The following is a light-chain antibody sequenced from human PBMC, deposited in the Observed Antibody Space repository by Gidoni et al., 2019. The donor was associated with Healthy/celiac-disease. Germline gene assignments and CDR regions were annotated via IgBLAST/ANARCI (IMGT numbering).Light chain of an antibody. CDR2: DAS. Sequence: EILFTQSPATLSLSPGERATLSCRASQIVSSYLAWYQQKPGQAPRLLIYDASKRATGIPARFSGSGSGTDFTLTISSLEPEDFAVYYCQQRSNWLWTFGQGTKVEIK. J-gene: IGKJ1*01. V-gene: IGKV3-11*01. CDR3: QQRSNWLWT. CDR1: QIVSSY.